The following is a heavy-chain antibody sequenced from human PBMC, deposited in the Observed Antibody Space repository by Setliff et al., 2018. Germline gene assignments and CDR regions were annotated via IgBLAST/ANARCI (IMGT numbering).Heavy chain of an antibody. CDR3: ARDMGQPYYFES. V-gene: IGHV4-39*07. CDR2: IYYTGGT. CDR1: GGSISSSSHY. D-gene: IGHD1-1*01. Sequence: SENLSLTCTVSGGSISSSSHYWGWIRQPPGKGLEWIGSIYYTGGTYYNPSLKSRVTMSVDTSKRQFSLKLGSATAADTAVYYCARDMGQPYYFESWGLGTLVTVS. J-gene: IGHJ4*02.